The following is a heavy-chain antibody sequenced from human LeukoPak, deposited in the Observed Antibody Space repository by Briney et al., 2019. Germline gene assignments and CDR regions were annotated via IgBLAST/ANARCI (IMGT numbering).Heavy chain of an antibody. CDR2: ISGGGGST. Sequence: GASLRLSCAASGFTFSSYAMSWVRQAPGEGLEWVSAISGGGGSTYYADSVKGRFTISRDNSKNTLYLQMNSLRAEDTAVYYCAKDRNSEYFDYWGQGTLVTVSS. J-gene: IGHJ4*02. D-gene: IGHD1-26*01. V-gene: IGHV3-23*01. CDR3: AKDRNSEYFDY. CDR1: GFTFSSYA.